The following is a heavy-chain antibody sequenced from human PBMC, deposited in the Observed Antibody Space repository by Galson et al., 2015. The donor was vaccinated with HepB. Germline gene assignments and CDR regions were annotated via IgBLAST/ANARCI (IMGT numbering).Heavy chain of an antibody. CDR1: GFTFSDYF. CDR3: ARLYRTGGVFVVGY. J-gene: IGHJ4*02. Sequence: SLRLSCAASGFTFSDYFMTWIRQAPGKGLEWVSDISGTSNTIYYADSVTGRFTISRDNSKNSVYLQMNSLRAEDTAVYYCARLYRTGGVFVVGYWGQGTLATVSS. V-gene: IGHV3-11*01. D-gene: IGHD2-8*02. CDR2: ISGTSNTI.